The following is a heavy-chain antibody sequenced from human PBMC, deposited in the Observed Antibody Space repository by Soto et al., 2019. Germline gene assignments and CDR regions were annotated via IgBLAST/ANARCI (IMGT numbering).Heavy chain of an antibody. CDR3: ARDTEPSDV. J-gene: IGHJ6*02. Sequence: ASVKVSCKASGYTFTGYYMHWVRQAPGQGLEWMGWINPNSGGTNYAQKFQGRVTITRDTSASTAYMELSSLRSEDTAVYYCARDTEPSDVWGQGTTVTVSS. D-gene: IGHD1-26*01. CDR2: INPNSGGT. V-gene: IGHV1-2*02. CDR1: GYTFTGYY.